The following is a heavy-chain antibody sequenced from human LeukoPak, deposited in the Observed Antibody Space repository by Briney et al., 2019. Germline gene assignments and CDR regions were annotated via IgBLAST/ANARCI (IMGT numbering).Heavy chain of an antibody. D-gene: IGHD2-2*01. CDR2: ISYDGSNK. Sequence: PGGSLRLSCAASGFTFSSYGMHWVRQAPGKGLEWVAVISYDGSNKYYADSVKGRFTISRDNSKNTLYLQMNSLRAEDTAVYYCAKDDCSSTSCSRVYYFDYWGQGTLVTVSS. CDR1: GFTFSSYG. J-gene: IGHJ4*02. CDR3: AKDDCSSTSCSRVYYFDY. V-gene: IGHV3-30*18.